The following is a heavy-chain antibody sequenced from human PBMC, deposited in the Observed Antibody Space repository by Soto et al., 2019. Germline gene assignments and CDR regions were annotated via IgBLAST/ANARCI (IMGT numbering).Heavy chain of an antibody. V-gene: IGHV1-3*01. J-gene: IGHJ4*02. D-gene: IGHD3-10*01. CDR2: INGGNGNT. Sequence: QVQLVQSGAEVKKTGASVKVSCKASGYTFITYAIHWVRQASGQRLEWMGWINGGNGNTKYSQKFQGRVTITRDTSASTAYMELSSLRSEDTAVYYCARDNGSGSYYPFDYWGQGTLVTVSS. CDR3: ARDNGSGSYYPFDY. CDR1: GYTFITYA.